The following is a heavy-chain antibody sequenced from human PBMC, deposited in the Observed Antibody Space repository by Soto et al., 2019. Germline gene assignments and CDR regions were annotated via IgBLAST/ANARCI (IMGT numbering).Heavy chain of an antibody. J-gene: IGHJ6*02. Sequence: SETLSLTCDVSGESFGGYYSSWIAQSPGKGLERIGQITHRASTNYNPSRKSPVTLSVDTSKTQFSLKLSSVTAADTSVYYCASGGAHARSGSGLSQFGYDLDIWDQGSAETVSS. CDR3: ASGGAHARSGSGLSQFGYDLDI. D-gene: IGHD1-26*01. V-gene: IGHV4-34*01. CDR2: ITHRAST. CDR1: GESFGGYY.